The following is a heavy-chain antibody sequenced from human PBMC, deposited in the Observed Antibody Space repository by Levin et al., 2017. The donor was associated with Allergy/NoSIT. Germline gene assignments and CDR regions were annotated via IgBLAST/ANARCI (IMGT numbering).Heavy chain of an antibody. D-gene: IGHD1-26*01. CDR3: ARDGEWELLFDY. V-gene: IGHV1-2*02. Sequence: GESLKISCKASGYTFTGYYMHWVRQAPGQGLEWMGWINPNSGGTNYAQKFQGRVTMTRDTSISTAYMELSRLRSDDTAVYYCARDGEWELLFDYWGQGTLVTVSS. J-gene: IGHJ4*02. CDR1: GYTFTGYY. CDR2: INPNSGGT.